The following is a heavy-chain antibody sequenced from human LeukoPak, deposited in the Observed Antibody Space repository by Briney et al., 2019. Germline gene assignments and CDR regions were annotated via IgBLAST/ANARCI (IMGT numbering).Heavy chain of an antibody. J-gene: IGHJ3*02. D-gene: IGHD6-13*01. Sequence: ASVKVSCKASGYTFTRYDIYWVRQATGQGLEWMGWINPNSGGTNYAQKFQGWVTMTRDTSISTAYMELSRLRSDDTAVYYCARGGIYSSSWYGFTDAFDIWGQGTMVTVSS. V-gene: IGHV1-2*04. CDR2: INPNSGGT. CDR3: ARGGIYSSSWYGFTDAFDI. CDR1: GYTFTRYD.